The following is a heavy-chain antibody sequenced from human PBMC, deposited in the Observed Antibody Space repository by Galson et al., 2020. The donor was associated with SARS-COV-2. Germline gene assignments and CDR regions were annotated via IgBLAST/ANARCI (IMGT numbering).Heavy chain of an antibody. CDR3: ARDPLAKTISSWYKGGAFDI. Sequence: ASVKVSCKASGYTFTSYGISWVRQAPGQGLEWMGWISAYNGNTNYAQKLQGRVTMTTDTSTSTAYMELRSLRSDDTAVYYCARDPLAKTISSWYKGGAFDIWGQGTMVTVSS. V-gene: IGHV1-18*01. J-gene: IGHJ3*02. CDR1: GYTFTSYG. CDR2: ISAYNGNT. D-gene: IGHD6-13*01.